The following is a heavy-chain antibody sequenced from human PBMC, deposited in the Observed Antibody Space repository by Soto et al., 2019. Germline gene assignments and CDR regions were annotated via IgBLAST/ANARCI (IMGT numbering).Heavy chain of an antibody. Sequence: GGSLRLSCAASGFTFSSYAMSWVRQAPGKGLEWVSAISGSGGSTYYADSVKGRFTISRDNSKNTLYLQMNSLRAEDTAVYYCAKANPYDFWSGYYQGGNFDYWGQGTLVTVSS. CDR2: ISGSGGST. J-gene: IGHJ4*02. CDR3: AKANPYDFWSGYYQGGNFDY. D-gene: IGHD3-3*01. CDR1: GFTFSSYA. V-gene: IGHV3-23*01.